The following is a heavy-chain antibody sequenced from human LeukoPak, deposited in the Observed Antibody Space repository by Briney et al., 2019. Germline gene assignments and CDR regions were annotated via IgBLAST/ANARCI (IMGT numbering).Heavy chain of an antibody. CDR1: GFTFSTYA. CDR2: ISGSGGRT. V-gene: IGHV3-23*01. J-gene: IGHJ4*02. D-gene: IGHD3-22*01. CDR3: AKERLSSGYFDY. Sequence: PGGSLRLSCAASGFTFSTYAMSWVRQAPGKGLEWVSAISGSGGRTYYADSVKGRFTVSRDNSKNTLYLQMNSLRAEDTAVYYCAKERLSSGYFDYWGQGTLVTVSS.